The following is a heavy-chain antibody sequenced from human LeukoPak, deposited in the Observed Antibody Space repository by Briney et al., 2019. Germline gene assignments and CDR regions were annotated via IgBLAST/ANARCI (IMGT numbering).Heavy chain of an antibody. D-gene: IGHD1-26*01. J-gene: IGHJ4*02. V-gene: IGHV3-23*01. CDR1: GFTFSRYA. CDR2: ISGSGGST. Sequence: GGSLRLSCAASGFTFSRYAMSWVRQAPGKGLEWVSAISGSGGSTYYADSVKGRFTITRDNSKNTLYLQMNSLRAEDTAVYYYAKPRSGSYDFDYWGQGTLVTVSS. CDR3: AKPRSGSYDFDY.